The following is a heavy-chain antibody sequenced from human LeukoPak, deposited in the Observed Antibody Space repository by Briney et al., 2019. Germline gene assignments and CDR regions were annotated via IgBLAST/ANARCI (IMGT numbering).Heavy chain of an antibody. CDR3: ARNGRCSSTSCNYYYYMDV. D-gene: IGHD2-2*01. Sequence: PGGSLRLSCAASGFTFSSYSVNWVRQAPGKGLEWVSSFSSSSSYIYYADSVKGRFTISRDNAKNSLYLQMNSLRAEDTAVYYCARNGRCSSTSCNYYYYMDVWGKGTTVTVSS. CDR2: FSSSSSYI. V-gene: IGHV3-21*01. J-gene: IGHJ6*03. CDR1: GFTFSSYS.